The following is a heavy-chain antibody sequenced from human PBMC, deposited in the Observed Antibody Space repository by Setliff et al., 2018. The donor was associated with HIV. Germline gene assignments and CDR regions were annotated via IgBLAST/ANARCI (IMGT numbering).Heavy chain of an antibody. CDR2: ISYDGSNK. D-gene: IGHD5-18*01. V-gene: IGHV3-30*04. CDR3: ARVAETRGYSYDYRLYYYGMDV. Sequence: GGSLRLSCAASGFTFSSYAMHWVRQAPGKGLEWVALISYDGSNKYYADSVKGRFTISRDNSKNTLYLQMNSLRAEDTAVYYCARVAETRGYSYDYRLYYYGMDVWGQGTTVTVS. J-gene: IGHJ6*02. CDR1: GFTFSSYA.